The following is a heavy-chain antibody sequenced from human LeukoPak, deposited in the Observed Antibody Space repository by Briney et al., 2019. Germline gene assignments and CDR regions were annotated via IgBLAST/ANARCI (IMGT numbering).Heavy chain of an antibody. V-gene: IGHV3-64*01. D-gene: IGHD3-9*01. CDR2: INSKGGST. Sequence: PGGSLRLSCAGSGFTFNDYAMHWVRQAPGKGLEYVAGINSKGGSTYYATSVKGRFTISRDNSKNTLHLQMGSLRAEDMAFYYCARERYSPCDFDALDIWGQGTMVTVSP. CDR1: GFTFNDYA. J-gene: IGHJ3*02. CDR3: ARERYSPCDFDALDI.